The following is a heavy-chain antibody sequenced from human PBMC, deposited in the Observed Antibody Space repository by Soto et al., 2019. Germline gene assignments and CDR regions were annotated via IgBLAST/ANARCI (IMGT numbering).Heavy chain of an antibody. CDR3: ARVAGDYDLLIRRYSFDY. CDR1: GYTFTSYG. V-gene: IGHV1-18*04. Sequence: ASVKVSCKASGYTFTSYGISWVRQAPGQGLEWMGWISTYNGNTNYAQKFQGRVTMTTDTSTSTAYMELRSLRSDDTAVYYCARVAGDYDLLIRRYSFDYWGQGTLVTVSS. J-gene: IGHJ4*02. CDR2: ISTYNGNT. D-gene: IGHD4-17*01.